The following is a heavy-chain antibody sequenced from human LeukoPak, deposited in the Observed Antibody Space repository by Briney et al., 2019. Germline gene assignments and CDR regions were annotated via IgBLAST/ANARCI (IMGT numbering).Heavy chain of an antibody. CDR1: GGTFSSYA. J-gene: IGHJ4*02. CDR3: VRSPMSTGAHFDY. V-gene: IGHV1-69*04. D-gene: IGHD1-14*01. CDR2: IIPILGIA. Sequence: SVKVSCKASGGTFSSYAISWVRQAPGQGLEWMGRIIPILGIANYAQKFQGRVTITADKSTSTAYMELSSLRSENTAVYYCVRSPMSTGAHFDYWGQGTQVTVSS.